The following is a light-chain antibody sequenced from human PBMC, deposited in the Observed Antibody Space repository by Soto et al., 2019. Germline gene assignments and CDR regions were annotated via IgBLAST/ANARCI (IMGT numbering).Light chain of an antibody. CDR2: KAS. CDR3: QQYNIYPWT. J-gene: IGKJ1*01. Sequence: TLSASVGDRVTITCRASQSVSSWLAWFQQKPGKAPKLLIYKASSLESGVPSRFSGSGSGTEFTLTISSLQPDDFATYYCQQYNIYPWTFGQGTKVDIK. CDR1: QSVSSW. V-gene: IGKV1-5*03.